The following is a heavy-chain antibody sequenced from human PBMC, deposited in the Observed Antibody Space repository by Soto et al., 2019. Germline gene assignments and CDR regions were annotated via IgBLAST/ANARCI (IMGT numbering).Heavy chain of an antibody. D-gene: IGHD2-2*01. CDR2: INHNGDT. J-gene: IGHJ4*02. Sequence: QVQLQQWGAGLLKPSETLSLTCAVYGGSLSGYYWSWIRQPPGKGLEWIGEINHNGDTNNNPSLKSRVTISADTPKNQFALNLSSVTAADTAVYFCARRYCTSTNCYAQDYWGQGTLVTVSS. CDR1: GGSLSGYY. CDR3: ARRYCTSTNCYAQDY. V-gene: IGHV4-34*01.